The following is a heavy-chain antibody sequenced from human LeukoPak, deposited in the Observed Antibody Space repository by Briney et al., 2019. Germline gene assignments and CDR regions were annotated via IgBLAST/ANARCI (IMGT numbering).Heavy chain of an antibody. J-gene: IGHJ5*02. V-gene: IGHV3-21*01. CDR1: GFTFSSYS. D-gene: IGHD3-16*02. CDR2: ISSSSSYI. CDR3: ARDSMITFGGVIVLPENWFDP. Sequence: PGGSLRLSRAASGFTFSSYSMNWVRQAPGKGLEWVSSISSSSSYIYYADSVKGRFTISRDNAKNSLYLQMNSLRAEDTAVYYCARDSMITFGGVIVLPENWFDPWGQGTLVTVSS.